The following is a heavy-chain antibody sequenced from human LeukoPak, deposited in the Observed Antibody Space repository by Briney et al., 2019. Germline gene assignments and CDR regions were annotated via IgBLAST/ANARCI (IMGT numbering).Heavy chain of an antibody. CDR1: GYTFTGYY. D-gene: IGHD2-21*01. Sequence: ASVKVSCKASGYTFTGYYMHWVRQAPGQGLEWMGWINPNSGGTNYAQKFQGRVTMTRDTSISTAYMELSRLGSDDTAVYYCAIGRDLFSEYFQHWGQGTLVTVSS. V-gene: IGHV1-2*02. CDR2: INPNSGGT. CDR3: AIGRDLFSEYFQH. J-gene: IGHJ1*01.